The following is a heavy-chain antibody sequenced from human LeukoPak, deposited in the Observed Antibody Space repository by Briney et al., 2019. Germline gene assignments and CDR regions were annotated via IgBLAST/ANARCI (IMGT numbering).Heavy chain of an antibody. D-gene: IGHD5-24*01. Sequence: SETLSLTCTVSGGSISSYYWSWIRQPPGKGLEWIGYIYYSGSTNYNPSLKSRVTISVDTSKNQFSLKLGSVTAADTAVYYCARGGYNPFDYWGQGTLVTVSS. J-gene: IGHJ4*02. CDR2: IYYSGST. V-gene: IGHV4-59*01. CDR3: ARGGYNPFDY. CDR1: GGSISSYY.